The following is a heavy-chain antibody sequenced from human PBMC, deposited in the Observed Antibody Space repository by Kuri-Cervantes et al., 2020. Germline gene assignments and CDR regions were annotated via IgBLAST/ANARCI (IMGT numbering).Heavy chain of an antibody. CDR2: IWYDGSNK. D-gene: IGHD1-1*01. Sequence: GGSLRLSCAASGFTFSSYGMHWVRQAPGKGLEWVAVIWYDGSNKYYADSVKGRFTISRDNSKNTLYLQMNSLRAEDTAVYYCAKDHFGNSKLFDSWGQGTLVTVSS. V-gene: IGHV3-33*06. CDR3: AKDHFGNSKLFDS. CDR1: GFTFSSYG. J-gene: IGHJ4*02.